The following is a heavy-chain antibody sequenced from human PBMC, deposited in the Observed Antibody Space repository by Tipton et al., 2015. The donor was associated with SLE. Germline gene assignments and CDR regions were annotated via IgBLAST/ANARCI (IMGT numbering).Heavy chain of an antibody. V-gene: IGHV4-39*01. CDR2: IYYSGST. J-gene: IGHJ5*02. D-gene: IGHD2-2*01. CDR3: ARHVVFPKYCSSTSCRSPGFDP. Sequence: TLSLTCTVSGGSISSSSYYWGWIRQPPGKGLEWIGSIYYSGSTYYNPSLKSRVTISVDTSKNQFSLKLSSVTAADTAVYYCARHVVFPKYCSSTSCRSPGFDPWGQGTLVTVSS. CDR1: GGSISSSSYY.